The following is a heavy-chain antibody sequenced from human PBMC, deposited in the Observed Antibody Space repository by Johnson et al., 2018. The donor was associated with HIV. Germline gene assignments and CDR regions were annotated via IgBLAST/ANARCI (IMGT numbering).Heavy chain of an antibody. CDR2: ISGSGGST. V-gene: IGHV3-23*04. CDR3: ARDPAIRWSEWDSSGYYSPDAFDI. J-gene: IGHJ3*02. Sequence: EVQLVESGGGLVQPGGSLRLSCAASGFTFSSYAMSWVRQAPGKGLEWVSAISGSGGSTYYADSVKGRFTISRDNSKTTLYLQMNSLRAEDTAVYYCARDPAIRWSEWDSSGYYSPDAFDIWGQGTMVTVSS. CDR1: GFTFSSYA. D-gene: IGHD3-22*01.